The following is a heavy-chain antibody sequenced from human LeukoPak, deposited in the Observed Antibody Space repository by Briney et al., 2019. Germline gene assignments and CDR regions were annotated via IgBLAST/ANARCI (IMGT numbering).Heavy chain of an antibody. CDR1: GGSFSGYY. D-gene: IGHD2-2*01. V-gene: IGHV4-34*01. CDR3: ARGGGYCSSTSCYGLDY. CDR2: INHRGST. J-gene: IGHJ4*02. Sequence: PSETLSLTCAVYGGSFSGYYWSWIRQPPGKGLEWIGEINHRGSTNYNPSLKSRVTISVDTSKNQFSLKLSSVTAADTAVYYCARGGGYCSSTSCYGLDYWGQGTLVTVSS.